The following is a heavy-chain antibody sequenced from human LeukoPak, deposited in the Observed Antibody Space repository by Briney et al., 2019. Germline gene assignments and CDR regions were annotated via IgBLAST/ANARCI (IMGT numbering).Heavy chain of an antibody. Sequence: GGSLRLSCAASGFTFSSYWMSWVRQAPGKGLEWVANIKQDGSEKYYVDSVKGRFTISRDNAKNSLYLQMNSLRAEDTAVYYCARSVVNSGYCYFDYWGQGILVTVSS. CDR2: IKQDGSEK. J-gene: IGHJ4*02. V-gene: IGHV3-7*01. D-gene: IGHD3-22*01. CDR1: GFTFSSYW. CDR3: ARSVVNSGYCYFDY.